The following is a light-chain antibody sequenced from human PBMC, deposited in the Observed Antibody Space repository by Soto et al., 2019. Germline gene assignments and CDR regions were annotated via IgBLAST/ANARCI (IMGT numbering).Light chain of an antibody. CDR1: QSVTSK. CDR2: GAS. Sequence: PGTLSLSPGDRATLSCGASQSVTSKLAWYQQKPGQAPRLLISGASNRATGIPDRFSGSGSGTDFTLTISRLEPEDFAVYYCQQYGSSGTFGQGTKV. J-gene: IGKJ1*01. CDR3: QQYGSSGT. V-gene: IGKV3-20*01.